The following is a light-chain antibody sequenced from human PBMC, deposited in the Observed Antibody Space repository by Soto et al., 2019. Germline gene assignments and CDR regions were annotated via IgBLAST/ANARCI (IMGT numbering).Light chain of an antibody. Sequence: DIQMTQSPSSLSASVGVRVIITCRASPGISNYLAWYQQQPGKVPKLLIYAASTLQSRVPSRFSGSGSGPDFTLTISSMQPEDVASYYCQNYNSAPFTFGGGTNVEIK. CDR3: QNYNSAPFT. V-gene: IGKV1-27*01. CDR2: AAS. CDR1: PGISNY. J-gene: IGKJ4*01.